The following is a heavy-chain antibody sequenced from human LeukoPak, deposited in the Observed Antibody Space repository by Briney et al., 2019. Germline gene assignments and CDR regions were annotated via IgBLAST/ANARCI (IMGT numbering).Heavy chain of an antibody. D-gene: IGHD3-16*01. CDR2: INTNTGNP. Sequence: ASVKVSCKASGYTFTGYYMHWVRQAPGQGLEWMGWINTNTGNPTYAQGFTGRFVFSLDTSVSTAYLQISSLKAEDTAVYYCARDSFAGDGRPVVYWGQGTLVTVSS. CDR1: GYTFTGYY. CDR3: ARDSFAGDGRPVVY. V-gene: IGHV7-4-1*02. J-gene: IGHJ4*02.